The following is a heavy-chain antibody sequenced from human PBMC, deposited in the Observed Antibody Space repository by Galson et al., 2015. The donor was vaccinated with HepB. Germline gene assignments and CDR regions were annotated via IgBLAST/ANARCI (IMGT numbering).Heavy chain of an antibody. D-gene: IGHD6-13*01. CDR1: GYTFTSYA. V-gene: IGHV1-3*01. CDR3: ARDRAAAGKMGISV. Sequence: SVKVSCKASGYTFTSYAMHWVRQAPGQRLEWMGWINAGNGNTKYSQKFQGRVTITRDTSASTAYTELSSLRSEDTAVYYCARDRAAAGKMGISVWGQGTLVTVSS. J-gene: IGHJ4*02. CDR2: INAGNGNT.